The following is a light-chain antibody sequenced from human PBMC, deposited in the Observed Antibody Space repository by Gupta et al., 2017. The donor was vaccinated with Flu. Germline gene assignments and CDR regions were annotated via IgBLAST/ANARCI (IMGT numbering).Light chain of an antibody. CDR3: QQRSNWLIT. CDR1: QDISIY. CDR2: DAS. V-gene: IGKV3-11*01. J-gene: IGKJ5*01. Sequence: EVVLTQSPAPLSLSPGERATLSCRASQDISIYLAWYQQKPGQAPRLLLYDASKRATGIPARFSGSGSGTDFTLTISSLEPDDFAVYYCQQRSNWLITFGQGTRLEIK.